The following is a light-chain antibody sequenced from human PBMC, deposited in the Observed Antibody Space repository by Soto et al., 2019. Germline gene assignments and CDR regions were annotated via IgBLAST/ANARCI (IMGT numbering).Light chain of an antibody. Sequence: EIVLTQSPGTLSLSPGERATLSCRASQSVSSSYLAWYQQKPGQAPRLLIYAASSRATGIPDRFSGSGSGTDFTPIISRLEPEHSAVYYWQQYGSLPFAFGQGTKVEIE. CDR3: QQYGSLPFA. J-gene: IGKJ1*01. CDR2: AAS. CDR1: QSVSSSY. V-gene: IGKV3-20*01.